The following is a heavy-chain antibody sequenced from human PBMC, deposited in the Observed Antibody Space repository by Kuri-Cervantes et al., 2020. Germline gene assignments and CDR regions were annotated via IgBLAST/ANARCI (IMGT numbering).Heavy chain of an antibody. D-gene: IGHD3-10*01. V-gene: IGHV3-7*01. Sequence: GGSLRLSCAASGFTFNNYWMSWVRQAPGKGLEWVANIKHDGAEKYYVDSVKGRFTISRDNAKNTLYLQMNSLRVEDTAVYYCARDISPYYGSGSYLSGVDYWGQGTLVTVSS. J-gene: IGHJ4*02. CDR3: ARDISPYYGSGSYLSGVDY. CDR2: IKHDGAEK. CDR1: GFTFNNYW.